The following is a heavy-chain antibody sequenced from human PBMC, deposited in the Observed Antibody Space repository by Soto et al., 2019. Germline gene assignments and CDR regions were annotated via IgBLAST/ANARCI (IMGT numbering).Heavy chain of an antibody. CDR3: AREANTAMVIDN. V-gene: IGHV3-30*04. D-gene: IGHD5-18*01. Sequence: QVQLVESGGGVVQPGRSLRLSCAASGFPFRSYTIHWVRQAPGKGLEWVAAISYDGSDKLYVGSVKGRFTLSRDNSMNMVYLQMDSLRVEDTAVYYCAREANTAMVIDNWGQGTLVTVSS. J-gene: IGHJ4*02. CDR2: ISYDGSDK. CDR1: GFPFRSYT.